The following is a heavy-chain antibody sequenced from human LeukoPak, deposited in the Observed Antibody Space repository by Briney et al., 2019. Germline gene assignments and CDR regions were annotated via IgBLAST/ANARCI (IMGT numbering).Heavy chain of an antibody. CDR1: GGSISSYY. CDR3: TRDPWGPDY. D-gene: IGHD7-27*01. Sequence: PSETLSLTCTVSGGSISSYYWSWIRQPPGKGLEWIGYIYYSGSTNYNPSLKSRATISVDTSKNQFSLKLSSVTAADTAVYYCTRDPWGPDYWGQGTLVTVSS. CDR2: IYYSGST. V-gene: IGHV4-59*01. J-gene: IGHJ4*02.